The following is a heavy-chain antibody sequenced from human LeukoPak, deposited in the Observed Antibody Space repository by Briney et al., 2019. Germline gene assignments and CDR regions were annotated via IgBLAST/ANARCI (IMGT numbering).Heavy chain of an antibody. V-gene: IGHV5-51*01. Sequence: PGESLKISCKGSGYSVTSYWIGWVRQMPGKGLEWMGIIYPGDSDTRYSPSFQGQVTISADKSISTAYLQWSSLKASDTAMYYCARGSMVGATRNYFDYWGQGTLVTVSS. D-gene: IGHD1-26*01. CDR2: IYPGDSDT. J-gene: IGHJ4*02. CDR3: ARGSMVGATRNYFDY. CDR1: GYSVTSYW.